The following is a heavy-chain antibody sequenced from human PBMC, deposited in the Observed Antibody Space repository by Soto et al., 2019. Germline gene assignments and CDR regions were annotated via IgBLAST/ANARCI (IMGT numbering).Heavy chain of an antibody. CDR3: AKNSMTTVTTWWFDP. V-gene: IGHV3-23*01. CDR2: ISGSGGST. Sequence: GGSLSLSCAPSGFPFSSYPMSWVRQPPGKGLEWVSAISGSGGSTYYADSVKGRFTISRDNSKNTLYLQMNSLRAEDTAVYYCAKNSMTTVTTWWFDPWGQGTLVTVSS. J-gene: IGHJ5*02. D-gene: IGHD4-17*01. CDR1: GFPFSSYP.